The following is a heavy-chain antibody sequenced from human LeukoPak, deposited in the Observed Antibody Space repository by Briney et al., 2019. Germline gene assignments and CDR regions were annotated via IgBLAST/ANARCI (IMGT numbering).Heavy chain of an antibody. CDR3: ARDYYYGMDV. CDR2: ISGSGAST. V-gene: IGHV3-23*01. Sequence: GGSLRLSCLTSGFTFSTNAMSWVRQAPGKGLEWISGISGSGASTYYADSVTGRFTISRDNSRNTLYLQMNSLRGDDTAVYYCARDYYYGMDVWGQGTTVTVSS. J-gene: IGHJ6*02. CDR1: GFTFSTNA.